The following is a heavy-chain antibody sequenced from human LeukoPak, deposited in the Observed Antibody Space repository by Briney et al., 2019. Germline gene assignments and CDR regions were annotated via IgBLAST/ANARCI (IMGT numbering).Heavy chain of an antibody. CDR2: IIPILGIA. CDR1: GGTFSSYA. J-gene: IGHJ4*02. V-gene: IGHV1-69*04. CDR3: ATERTHYDSSGYYWLDY. D-gene: IGHD3-22*01. Sequence: GSSVKVSCKASGGTFSSYAISWVRQAPGQGLEWMGRIIPILGIANYAQKFQGRVTITADKSTSTAYMELSSLRSEDTAVYYCATERTHYDSSGYYWLDYWGQGTLVTVSS.